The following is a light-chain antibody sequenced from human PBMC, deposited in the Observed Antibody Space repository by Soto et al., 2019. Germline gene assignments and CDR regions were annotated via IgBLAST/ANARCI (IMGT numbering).Light chain of an antibody. CDR1: QSVSSY. J-gene: IGKJ3*01. CDR2: DAS. V-gene: IGKV3-11*01. CDR3: QQRSNWPPGT. Sequence: EIVLTQSPATLSLSPGERATLSCRASQSVSSYLAWYQQKPGQAPRLLIYDASNRATGIPARFSGSGSGTDFTLTISSLEPEDFAVYYCQQRSNWPPGTFGPRTKVDIK.